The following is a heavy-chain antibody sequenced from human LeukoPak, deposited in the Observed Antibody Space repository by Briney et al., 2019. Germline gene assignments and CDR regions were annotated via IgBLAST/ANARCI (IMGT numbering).Heavy chain of an antibody. J-gene: IGHJ4*02. CDR3: ARPKVGYSYGHFDY. CDR1: GFTFSSYS. CDR2: ISSSSSTI. D-gene: IGHD5-18*01. Sequence: GGSLRLSCAASGFTFSSYSMNWVRQAPGKGLEWVSYISSSSSTIYYADSVKGRFTISRDNAKNSLYLQMNSLRAEDTAVYYCARPKVGYSYGHFDYWGQGTLVTVSS. V-gene: IGHV3-48*01.